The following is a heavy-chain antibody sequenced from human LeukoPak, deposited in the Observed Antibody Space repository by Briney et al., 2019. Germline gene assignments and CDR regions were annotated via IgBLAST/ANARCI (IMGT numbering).Heavy chain of an antibody. D-gene: IGHD3-22*01. J-gene: IGHJ4*02. Sequence: GGSLRLSCAASGFTLSSYGMNWVRQAPGKGLEWVAFIRNDGSNKYYADSVKGRFTISRDNSKNTLYLQMNSLRAEDTAVYYCAKAQIVVVKAKSYYFDYWGQGTLVTVSS. V-gene: IGHV3-30*02. CDR1: GFTLSSYG. CDR3: AKAQIVVVKAKSYYFDY. CDR2: IRNDGSNK.